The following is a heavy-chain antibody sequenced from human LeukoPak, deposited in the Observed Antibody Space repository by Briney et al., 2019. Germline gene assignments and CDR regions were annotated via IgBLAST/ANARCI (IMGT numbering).Heavy chain of an antibody. V-gene: IGHV4-39*07. D-gene: IGHD1-26*01. J-gene: IGHJ6*03. CDR1: GGSIRSSGYY. CDR2: VSYTGST. CDR3: ARETNSGRYRVRTYYYYYYMDV. Sequence: SETLSLTCTVSGGSIRSSGYYWGWIRQPPGKGLEWIGSVSYTGSTYYNPSLKSRVTISVDTSKNQFSLKLSSVTAADTAVYYCARETNSGRYRVRTYYYYYYMDVWGKGTTVTISS.